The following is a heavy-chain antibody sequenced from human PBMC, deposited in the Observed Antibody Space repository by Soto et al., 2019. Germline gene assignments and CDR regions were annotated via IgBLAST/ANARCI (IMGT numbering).Heavy chain of an antibody. CDR3: AKERRIGSWYYFDY. CDR2: ISGSGGST. J-gene: IGHJ4*02. CDR1: GFTFSSYA. Sequence: GGSLRLSCAASGFTFSSYAMSWVRQAPGKGLEWVSVISGSGGSTYYADSVKGRFTISRDNSRNTLYLQMNSLRAEDTAVYYCAKERRIGSWYYFDYWGLGTLVTVSS. V-gene: IGHV3-23*01. D-gene: IGHD6-13*01.